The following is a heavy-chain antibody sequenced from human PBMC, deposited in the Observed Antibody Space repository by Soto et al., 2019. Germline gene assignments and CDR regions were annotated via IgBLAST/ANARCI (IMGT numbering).Heavy chain of an antibody. V-gene: IGHV3-23*01. J-gene: IGHJ3*02. D-gene: IGHD1-26*01. Sequence: GGSLRLSCAASGLTFSAYAISWVRQAPGKGLQWVAGLVGSGDDINYADSVRGRFTVSRDNSKNTLYLQMNSLRAEATAVYYSAKDAIANNDLWEPFDMWGQGTEVTVSS. CDR1: GLTFSAYA. CDR3: AKDAIANNDLWEPFDM. CDR2: LVGSGDDI.